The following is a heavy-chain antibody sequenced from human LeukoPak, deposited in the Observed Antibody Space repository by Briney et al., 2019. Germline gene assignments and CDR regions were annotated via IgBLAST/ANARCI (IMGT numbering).Heavy chain of an antibody. V-gene: IGHV1-69*05. D-gene: IGHD1-1*01. CDR2: IIPIFGTA. CDR3: ARSSPTGNYFDY. Sequence: SVKVSCKASGGTSSSYAISWVRQAPGQGLEWMGGIIPIFGTANYAQKFQGRVTITTDESTSTAYMELSSLRSEDTAVYYCARSSPTGNYFDYWGQGTLVTVSS. J-gene: IGHJ4*02. CDR1: GGTSSSYA.